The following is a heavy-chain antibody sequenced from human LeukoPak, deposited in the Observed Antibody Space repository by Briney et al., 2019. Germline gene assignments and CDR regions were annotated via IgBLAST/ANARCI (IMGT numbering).Heavy chain of an antibody. CDR3: PKDLLDSSGWAPKRYFQH. V-gene: IGHV1-46*01. J-gene: IGHJ1*01. D-gene: IGHD6-19*01. Sequence: ASVKLSCKASGYTFTSYYMHWVRQAPGQGLEWMGIINPSGGSTSYAQKFQGRVTMTRDTSTSTVYMELSSLRSEDTAVYYCPKDLLDSSGWAPKRYFQHWGQGTLVTVSS. CDR1: GYTFTSYY. CDR2: INPSGGST.